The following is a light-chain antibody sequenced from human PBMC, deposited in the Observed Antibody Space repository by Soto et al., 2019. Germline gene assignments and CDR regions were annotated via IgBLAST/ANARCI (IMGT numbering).Light chain of an antibody. Sequence: QSPSSLSASVGDRVTITCRASQSISSWLAWYQQKPGKAPKLLIFDAYSLESGVPSRFSGSRSGTEFTLTITSLQPDDYATYYCQQYNSYSPLTFGGGTKVDIK. CDR2: DAY. CDR1: QSISSW. V-gene: IGKV1-5*01. CDR3: QQYNSYSPLT. J-gene: IGKJ4*01.